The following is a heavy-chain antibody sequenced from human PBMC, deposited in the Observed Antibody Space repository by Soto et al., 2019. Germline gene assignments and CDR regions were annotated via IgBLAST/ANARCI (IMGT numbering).Heavy chain of an antibody. D-gene: IGHD6-13*01. J-gene: IGHJ6*02. CDR3: AFKRYSSSWYVGYYYYGMDV. V-gene: IGHV1-3*01. CDR1: GYTFTSYA. Sequence: ASLKVSCKASGYTFTSYAMHWVRQAPGQRLEWMGWINAGNGNTKYSQKFQGRVTITRDTSASTAYMELSSLRSEDTAVYYCAFKRYSSSWYVGYYYYGMDVWGQGTTVTVSS. CDR2: INAGNGNT.